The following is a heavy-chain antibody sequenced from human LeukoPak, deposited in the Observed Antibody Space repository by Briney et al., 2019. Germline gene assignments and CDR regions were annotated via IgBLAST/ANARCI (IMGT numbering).Heavy chain of an antibody. Sequence: PGGSLRLSCAASGFAFSRNWMHWVRQAPGKGLVWVSRINSDGSATHYADSVKGRFTISRDNAKNTLYLQMNSLGAEDTAVYYCATDPDSGGWSTFDYWGQGTLVTVSS. D-gene: IGHD6-19*01. CDR1: GFAFSRNW. CDR2: INSDGSAT. CDR3: ATDPDSGGWSTFDY. J-gene: IGHJ4*02. V-gene: IGHV3-74*01.